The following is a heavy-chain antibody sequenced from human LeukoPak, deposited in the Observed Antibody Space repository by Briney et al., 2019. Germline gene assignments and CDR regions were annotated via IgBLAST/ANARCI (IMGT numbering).Heavy chain of an antibody. D-gene: IGHD1-26*01. CDR3: ARAAYSGRSPYYFDY. J-gene: IGHJ4*02. CDR1: GYTFTSYG. CDR2: ISAYNGNT. Sequence: GASVKVSCKASGYTFTSYGLSWVRQAPGQRLEWMGWISAYNGNTNYAQKLQGRVTLTTDTSTSTAYMELRSLRSDDTAVYYCARAAYSGRSPYYFDYWGQGTLVTVSS. V-gene: IGHV1-18*01.